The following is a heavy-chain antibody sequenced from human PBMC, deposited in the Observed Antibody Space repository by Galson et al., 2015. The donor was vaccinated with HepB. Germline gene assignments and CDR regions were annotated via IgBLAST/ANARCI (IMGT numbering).Heavy chain of an antibody. CDR1: GFTFSDYW. Sequence: SLRLSCAASGFTFSDYWMSWVRQAPGKGLEWVANIKQDGSDKYYVGSVKGRFIISRDNAKKSLYLQMNSLRAEDMAVYYCARGDYAMDVWGQGTTVTVSS. J-gene: IGHJ6*02. V-gene: IGHV3-7*03. CDR3: ARGDYAMDV. CDR2: IKQDGSDK.